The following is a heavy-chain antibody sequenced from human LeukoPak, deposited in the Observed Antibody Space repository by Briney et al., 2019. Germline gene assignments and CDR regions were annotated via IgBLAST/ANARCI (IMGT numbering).Heavy chain of an antibody. D-gene: IGHD4-17*01. CDR3: ANWAHTVTRGVGIDY. CDR2: ISSSGSYI. Sequence: PGGSLRLSCAASGFTFSSYSMNWVRQAPGKGLEWVSSISSSGSYIYYADSLKDRFTISRDNAKNSLYLQMNSLRAEDTAVYYCANWAHTVTRGVGIDYWGQGTLVTVSS. CDR1: GFTFSSYS. J-gene: IGHJ4*02. V-gene: IGHV3-21*04.